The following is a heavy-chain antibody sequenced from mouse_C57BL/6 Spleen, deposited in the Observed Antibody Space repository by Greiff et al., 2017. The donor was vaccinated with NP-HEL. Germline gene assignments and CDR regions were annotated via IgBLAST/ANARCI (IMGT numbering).Heavy chain of an antibody. J-gene: IGHJ4*01. Sequence: QVQLKQPGAELVRPGSSVKLSCKASGYTFTSYWMHWVKQRPIQGLEWIGNIDPSDSETHYNQKFKDKATLTVDKSSSTAYMQLSSLTSEDSAVYYCARRADYSNYGAMDYWGQGTSVTVSS. CDR2: IDPSDSET. V-gene: IGHV1-52*01. CDR3: ARRADYSNYGAMDY. D-gene: IGHD2-5*01. CDR1: GYTFTSYW.